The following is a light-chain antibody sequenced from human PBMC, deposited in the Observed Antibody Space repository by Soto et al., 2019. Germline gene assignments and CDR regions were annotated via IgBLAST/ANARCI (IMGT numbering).Light chain of an antibody. Sequence: DTQMTQSPSSLSASVGDRVTITCRASQGITKYLNWYQQKPGKAPKLLIYAASSLQSGVPSRFSGSGYGTDFTLTIRSLQPEYSGTYFCQHSNSSPLTFGGGTTVEIK. J-gene: IGKJ4*01. CDR1: QGITKY. V-gene: IGKV1-39*01. CDR3: QHSNSSPLT. CDR2: AAS.